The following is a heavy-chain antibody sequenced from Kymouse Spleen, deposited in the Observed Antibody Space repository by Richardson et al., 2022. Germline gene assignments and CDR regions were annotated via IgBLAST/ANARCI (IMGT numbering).Heavy chain of an antibody. CDR1: GFTFSGSA. D-gene: IGHD6-13*01. V-gene: IGHV3-73*02. Sequence: EVQLVESGGGLVQPGGSLKLSCAASGFTFSGSAMHWVRQASGKGLEWVGRIRSKANSYATAYAASVKGRFTISRDDSKNTAYLQMNSLKTEDTAVYYCTRIAADVGYWGQGTLVTVSS. CDR3: TRIAADVGY. CDR2: IRSKANSYAT. J-gene: IGHJ4*02.